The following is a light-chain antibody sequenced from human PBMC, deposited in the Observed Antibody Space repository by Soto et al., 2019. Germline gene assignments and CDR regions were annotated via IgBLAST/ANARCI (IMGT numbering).Light chain of an antibody. Sequence: EVVLTHSPATLSLSPGERATLSCRASQSVSTYLAWYQQKPGQAPRILIYDASNRATGTPARFSGSGSGTDFTLTISSLEPEDFAVYYCQHRSNWPLTFGGGTKVEIK. CDR3: QHRSNWPLT. CDR1: QSVSTY. CDR2: DAS. J-gene: IGKJ4*01. V-gene: IGKV3-11*01.